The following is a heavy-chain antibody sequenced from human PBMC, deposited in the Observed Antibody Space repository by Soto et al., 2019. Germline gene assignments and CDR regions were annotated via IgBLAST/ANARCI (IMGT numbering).Heavy chain of an antibody. Sequence: GGSLRLSCAASGFTFSNAWMSWVRQAPGKGLEWVGRIKSKTDGGTTDYAAPVKGRFTISRDDSKNTLYLQMNSLKTEDTAVYYCTTGGYGAGSYYNYWGQGTLVTVSS. D-gene: IGHD3-10*01. CDR3: TTGGYGAGSYYNY. J-gene: IGHJ4*02. CDR1: GFTFSNAW. CDR2: IKSKTDGGTT. V-gene: IGHV3-15*01.